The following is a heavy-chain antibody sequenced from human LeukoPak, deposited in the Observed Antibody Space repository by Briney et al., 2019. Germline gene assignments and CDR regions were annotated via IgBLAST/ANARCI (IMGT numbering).Heavy chain of an antibody. CDR1: GFTFSSYA. D-gene: IGHD2-15*01. V-gene: IGHV3-64*01. Sequence: GGSLRLSCAASGFTFSSYAMRWARQAPGKGLEYVSAISSNGGSTYYANSVKGRFTISRDNSKNTLYLQMGSLRAEDMAVYYCARTSPISDYSAGFDYWGQGTLVTVSS. CDR3: ARTSPISDYSAGFDY. CDR2: ISSNGGST. J-gene: IGHJ4*02.